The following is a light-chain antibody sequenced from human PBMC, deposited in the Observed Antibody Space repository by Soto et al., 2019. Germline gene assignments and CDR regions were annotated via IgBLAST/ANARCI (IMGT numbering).Light chain of an antibody. Sequence: QSVLTQPPSVSAAPGQKVTISCSGTTSNVANNFVSWYQQFPGKAPKLLIYDDIRRPSGIPDRFSASKSGTSATLGITGLQTGDEADYYCGSCDSSLTAKVFGTGTKGTVL. J-gene: IGLJ1*01. CDR3: GSCDSSLTAKV. CDR2: DDI. V-gene: IGLV1-51*01. CDR1: TSNVANNF.